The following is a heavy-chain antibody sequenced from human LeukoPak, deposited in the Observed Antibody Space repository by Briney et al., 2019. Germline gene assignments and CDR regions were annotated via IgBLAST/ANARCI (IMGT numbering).Heavy chain of an antibody. CDR3: AREEVDYGATFAH. CDR2: INPKSGGT. Sequence: ASVKVSCKASGYTFTGYYIHWVRQAPGQGLEWMGWINPKSGGTDFAQKFQGRVTMTRDTSISTAYMGLSRLRSDDTAVYYCAREEVDYGATFAHWGQGTLVTVSS. CDR1: GYTFTGYY. V-gene: IGHV1-2*02. D-gene: IGHD4-17*01. J-gene: IGHJ4*02.